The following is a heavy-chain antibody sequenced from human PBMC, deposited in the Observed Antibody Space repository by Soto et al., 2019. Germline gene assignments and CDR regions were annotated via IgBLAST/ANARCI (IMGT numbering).Heavy chain of an antibody. CDR2: LSGSGGST. Sequence: GGSLRLSCAASGFTFSSYAMSWVRQAPGKGLEWVSALSGSGGSTYYADSVKGRFTISRDNSKNTLYLQMNSLRAEDTAVYYCAKGLRLGELSLFFDYWGQGTLVTVSS. D-gene: IGHD3-16*02. J-gene: IGHJ4*02. CDR3: AKGLRLGELSLFFDY. CDR1: GFTFSSYA. V-gene: IGHV3-23*01.